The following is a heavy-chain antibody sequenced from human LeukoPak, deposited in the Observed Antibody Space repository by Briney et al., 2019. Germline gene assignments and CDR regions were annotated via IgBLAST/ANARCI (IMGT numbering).Heavy chain of an antibody. CDR3: TSPSGRGVQNWFDP. CDR2: IRSKANSYAT. J-gene: IGHJ5*02. Sequence: GGSLRLSCAASGFTFSGSAMHWVRQASGKGLEWVGRIRSKANSYATAYAASVKGRFTISGDDSKNTAYLQMNSLKTEDTAVYHCTSPSGRGVQNWFDPWGQGTLVTVSS. CDR1: GFTFSGSA. D-gene: IGHD3-10*01. V-gene: IGHV3-73*01.